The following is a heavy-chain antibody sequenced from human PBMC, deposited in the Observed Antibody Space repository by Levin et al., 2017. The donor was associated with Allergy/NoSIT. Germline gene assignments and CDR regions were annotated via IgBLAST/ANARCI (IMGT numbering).Heavy chain of an antibody. V-gene: IGHV3-30*04. CDR2: ISYDGSNK. D-gene: IGHD5-18*01. CDR3: ARDGGYSHLGGYFDL. J-gene: IGHJ2*01. CDR1: GFTFSSYA. Sequence: GGSLRPSCAASGFTFSSYAMHWVRQAPGKGLEWVAVISYDGSNKYYADSVKGRFTISRDNSKNTLYLQMNSLRAEDTAVYYCARDGGYSHLGGYFDLWGRGTLVTVSS.